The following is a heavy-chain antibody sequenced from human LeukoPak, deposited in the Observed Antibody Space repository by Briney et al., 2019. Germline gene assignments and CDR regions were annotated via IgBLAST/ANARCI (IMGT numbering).Heavy chain of an antibody. J-gene: IGHJ4*02. Sequence: PSQTLSLTCTVSGGSISSGDYFWSWIRQPPGKGLEWIASINYSGTTYYNPSLKSRVTISEDRSKNQFSLKLGSVTAADTAVYYCARLRDGRWLLEYWGQGTLVTVSS. CDR2: INYSGTT. CDR3: ARLRDGRWLLEY. CDR1: GGSISSGDYF. V-gene: IGHV4-30-2*03. D-gene: IGHD5-24*01.